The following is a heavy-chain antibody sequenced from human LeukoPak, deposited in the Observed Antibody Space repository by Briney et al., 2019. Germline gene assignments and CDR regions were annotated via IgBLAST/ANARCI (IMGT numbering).Heavy chain of an antibody. Sequence: PGGSLRLSCAVSGFTFSSYGMHWVRQAPGKGLEWVAFIRYDGSNKYYADSVKGRFTISRDNSKNTLYLQMNSLRAEDTAVYYCAKLWSLESYDYVWGSYQDDAFDIWGQGTMVTVSS. CDR3: AKLWSLESYDYVWGSYQDDAFDI. CDR2: IRYDGSNK. V-gene: IGHV3-30*02. CDR1: GFTFSSYG. D-gene: IGHD3-16*02. J-gene: IGHJ3*02.